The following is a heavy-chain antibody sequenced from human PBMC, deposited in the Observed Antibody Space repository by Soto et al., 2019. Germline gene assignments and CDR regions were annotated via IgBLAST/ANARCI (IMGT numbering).Heavy chain of an antibody. J-gene: IGHJ4*02. Sequence: QITLKESGPPRVKPTQTLTLTCAFSGFSATSSGVGVAWLRQPPGKALEWLAVIYWDDADQYRPSLNTRLTISKDTSKHQLVLTMTNMDPVDTGPYYCARLRRGALAYKFDYWGQGNLVNVTS. D-gene: IGHD3-10*01. V-gene: IGHV2-5*02. CDR1: GFSATSSGVG. CDR2: IYWDDAD. CDR3: ARLRRGALAYKFDY.